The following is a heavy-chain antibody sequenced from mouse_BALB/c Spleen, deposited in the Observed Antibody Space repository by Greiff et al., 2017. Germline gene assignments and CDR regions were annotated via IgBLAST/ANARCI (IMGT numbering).Heavy chain of an antibody. J-gene: IGHJ4*01. CDR1: GFTFSDYG. Sequence: EVHLVESGGGLVQPGGSRKLSCAASGFTFSDYGMAWVRQAPGKGPEWVAFISNLAYSIYYADTVTGRFTISRENAKNTLYLEMSSLRSEDTAMYYCARSSYAMDYWGQGTSVTVSS. CDR3: ARSSYAMDY. V-gene: IGHV5-15*02. CDR2: ISNLAYSI.